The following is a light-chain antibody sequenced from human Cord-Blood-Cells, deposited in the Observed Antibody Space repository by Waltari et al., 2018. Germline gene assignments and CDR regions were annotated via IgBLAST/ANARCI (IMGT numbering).Light chain of an antibody. CDR2: DVS. CDR3: SSYTISSHVV. V-gene: IGLV2-14*01. J-gene: IGLJ2*01. CDR1: SSDVGGYNY. Sequence: QSALTQPASVSGSPGQSITISCTGTSSDVGGYNYVSWYQQHPGKAPKLMIYDVSNRPSGDYTRFSXSKSXXXASLTISGLQAEDEADYYGSSYTISSHVVFGGGTKLTVL.